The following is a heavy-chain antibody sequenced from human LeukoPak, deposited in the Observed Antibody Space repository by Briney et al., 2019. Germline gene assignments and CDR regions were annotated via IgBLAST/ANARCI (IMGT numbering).Heavy chain of an antibody. Sequence: SETLSLTCAVYGGSFSGYYWSWIRQPPGKGLEWIGEINHSGSTNYNPSLKSRVTISVDTSKNQFSLKLSSVTAADTAVYYCARYCSSTSCYDYDAFDIWGQGTMVTVSS. V-gene: IGHV4-34*01. CDR3: ARYCSSTSCYDYDAFDI. CDR1: GGSFSGYY. CDR2: INHSGST. J-gene: IGHJ3*02. D-gene: IGHD2-2*01.